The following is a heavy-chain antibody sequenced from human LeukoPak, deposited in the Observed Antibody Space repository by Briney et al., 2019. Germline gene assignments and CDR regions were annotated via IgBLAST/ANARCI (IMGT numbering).Heavy chain of an antibody. CDR3: ARGGKYYGDYWYFDL. Sequence: SETLSLICSVSGGSISSYYWSWIRQPPGKGLEWIGYIYYSGSTNYNPSLKSRVTISVDTSKNQFSLKLSSVTAADTAVYYCARGGKYYGDYWYFDLWGRGTLVTVSS. J-gene: IGHJ2*01. V-gene: IGHV4-59*01. CDR2: IYYSGST. CDR1: GGSISSYY. D-gene: IGHD4-17*01.